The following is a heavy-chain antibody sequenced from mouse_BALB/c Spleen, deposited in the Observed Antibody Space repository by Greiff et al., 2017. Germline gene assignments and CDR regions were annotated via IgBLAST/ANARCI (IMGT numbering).Heavy chain of an antibody. CDR1: GFAFTSYN. V-gene: IGHV1S135*01. J-gene: IGHJ1*01. Sequence: VHVKQSGPELVKPGASVKVSCKASGFAFTSYNMYWVKQSQGKSLEWIGYIDPYNGGTSYNQKFKGKAELTVDKSSSTAYMHLNSLTSEDSAVYCCASFTTFTCVWGAGTTVTVSS. CDR3: ASFTTFTCV. CDR2: IDPYNGGT. D-gene: IGHD2-12*01.